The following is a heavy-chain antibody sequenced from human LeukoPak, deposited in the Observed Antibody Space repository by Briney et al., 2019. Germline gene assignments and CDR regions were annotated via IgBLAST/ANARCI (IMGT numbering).Heavy chain of an antibody. Sequence: GGSLRLSCAASGFTFSGYWMHWVRQAPGKGLVWVSRINSDGSTTSYADSVMGRFTISRDNAKNTLYLQMNSLRAEDTAVYYCARDLRRIAAYYFDYWGQGTLVTVSS. CDR3: ARDLRRIAAYYFDY. CDR1: GFTFSGYW. J-gene: IGHJ4*02. V-gene: IGHV3-74*01. CDR2: INSDGSTT. D-gene: IGHD6-25*01.